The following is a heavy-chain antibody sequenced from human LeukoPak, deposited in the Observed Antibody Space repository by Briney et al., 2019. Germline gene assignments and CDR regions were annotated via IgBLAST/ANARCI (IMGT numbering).Heavy chain of an antibody. CDR1: GGSISSGGYY. CDR2: IYYSGST. CDR3: ARGYSGYDDY. V-gene: IGHV4-31*03. J-gene: IGHJ4*02. Sequence: PSETLSLTCTVSGGSISSGGYYWSWIRQHPGKGLEWIGYIYYSGSTYYNPSLKSRVTISVGTSKNQFSLKLSSVTAADTAVYYCARGYSGYDDYWGQGTLVTVSS. D-gene: IGHD5-12*01.